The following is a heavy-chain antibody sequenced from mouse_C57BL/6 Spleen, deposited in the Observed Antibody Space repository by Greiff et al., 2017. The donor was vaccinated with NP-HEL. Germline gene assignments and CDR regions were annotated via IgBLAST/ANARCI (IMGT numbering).Heavy chain of an antibody. Sequence: VKLMESGPELVKPGASVKISCKASGYAFSSSWMNWVKQRPGKGLEWIGRIYPGDGDTNYNGKFKGKATLTADKSSSTAYMQLSSLTSEDSAVYFCASIIYYDYAVDYWGQGTTLTVSS. J-gene: IGHJ2*01. D-gene: IGHD2-4*01. CDR1: GYAFSSSW. V-gene: IGHV1-82*01. CDR2: IYPGDGDT. CDR3: ASIIYYDYAVDY.